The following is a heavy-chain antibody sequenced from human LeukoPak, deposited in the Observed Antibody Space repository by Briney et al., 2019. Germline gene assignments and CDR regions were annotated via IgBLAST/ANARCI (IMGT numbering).Heavy chain of an antibody. CDR1: GFTVSSNY. V-gene: IGHV3-53*01. Sequence: GGSLRLSCAASGFTVSSNYMSWVRQAPGKGLEWVSVIYSGGSTYYADSVKGRFTISRGNSKNTLYLQMNSLRAEDTAVYYCARFRTGLFDYWGQGTLVTVSS. CDR3: ARFRTGLFDY. CDR2: IYSGGST. J-gene: IGHJ4*02.